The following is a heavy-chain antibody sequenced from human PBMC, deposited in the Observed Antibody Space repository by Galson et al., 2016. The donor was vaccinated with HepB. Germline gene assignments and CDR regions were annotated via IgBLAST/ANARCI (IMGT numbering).Heavy chain of an antibody. Sequence: SVKVSCKVSGHTLSDLSMHWVRQAPGKGLEWMGGFDPEDGETTYAQKFQGRVSMTEDTSTDAGYMELSSLRYDDTAVYYCATVGSYTTSSPYYYYYFGMDVWGKGTTVTVSS. CDR1: GHTLSDLS. D-gene: IGHD3-10*01. CDR3: ATVGSYTTSSPYYYYYFGMDV. CDR2: FDPEDGET. J-gene: IGHJ6*04. V-gene: IGHV1-24*01.